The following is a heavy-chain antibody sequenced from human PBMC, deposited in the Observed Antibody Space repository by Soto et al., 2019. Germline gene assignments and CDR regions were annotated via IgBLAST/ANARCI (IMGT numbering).Heavy chain of an antibody. Sequence: ASVKVSCKASGFTFTSSAVQWVRQARGQRLEWIGWIVVGSGNTNYAQKFQERVTITRDMSTSTAYMELSSLRSEDTAVYYCAAEVPGGEWLRLEGAFDIWGQGTMVTVSS. CDR2: IVVGSGNT. J-gene: IGHJ3*02. V-gene: IGHV1-58*01. D-gene: IGHD5-12*01. CDR3: AAEVPGGEWLRLEGAFDI. CDR1: GFTFTSSA.